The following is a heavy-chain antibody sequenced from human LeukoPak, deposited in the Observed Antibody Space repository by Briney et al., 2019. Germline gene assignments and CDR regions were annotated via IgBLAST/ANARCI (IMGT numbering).Heavy chain of an antibody. D-gene: IGHD3-22*01. V-gene: IGHV4-39*07. CDR2: IYTTGST. Sequence: SETLSLTCTVSGGSISSNNYYWGWIRQPPGKGLEWIGNIYTTGSTYYSPSLKSRVIISLDTSENQFSLTLRSLTAADTAVYYCASTYYYDSSGYYSFDYWGQGTLVTVSS. CDR1: GGSISSNNYY. J-gene: IGHJ4*02. CDR3: ASTYYYDSSGYYSFDY.